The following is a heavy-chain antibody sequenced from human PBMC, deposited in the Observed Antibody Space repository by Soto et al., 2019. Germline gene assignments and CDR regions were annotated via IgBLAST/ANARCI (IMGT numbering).Heavy chain of an antibody. D-gene: IGHD5-12*01. Sequence: VQRVQSGAEVKKPGASVKVSCKTSGDSFNDYYIHWVRQAPGQGLEWMGWINPNGGVTKYAQKCQGRVTVTRDKSIRTVYMELSSLRSDDTAVYYCARESGGATATLDYYYFYMDVWGKGTTVTVSS. CDR1: GDSFNDYY. J-gene: IGHJ6*03. V-gene: IGHV1-2*02. CDR2: INPNGGVT. CDR3: ARESGGATATLDYYYFYMDV.